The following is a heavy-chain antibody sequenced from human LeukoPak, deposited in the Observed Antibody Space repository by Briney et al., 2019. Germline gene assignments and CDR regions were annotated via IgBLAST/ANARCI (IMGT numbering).Heavy chain of an antibody. D-gene: IGHD7-27*01. CDR3: ARLGLGLSAGWFDP. V-gene: IGHV5-51*01. CDR1: GYSFTSYW. Sequence: GESLQISCKGSGYSFTSYWIGWVRPMPGKGRAWMGIIYPGDSDTRYSPSFQGQVTISADKSIGTAYLQWSSLKASDTAMYYCARLGLGLSAGWFDPWGQGTLVTVSS. J-gene: IGHJ5*02. CDR2: IYPGDSDT.